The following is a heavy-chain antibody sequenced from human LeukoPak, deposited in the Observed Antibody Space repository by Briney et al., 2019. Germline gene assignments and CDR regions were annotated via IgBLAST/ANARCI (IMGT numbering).Heavy chain of an antibody. J-gene: IGHJ4*02. Sequence: GGSLRLSCAPSGFTVSSNYMSWVRQAPGKGLEWGSVIYSSGSTFYADSVKARFTTSRDNSKNTLYLQMNSLRAEDMAVYYCARVTDSSRWIFDYWGQGTLVTVSS. V-gene: IGHV3-66*01. CDR2: IYSSGST. CDR1: GFTVSSNY. D-gene: IGHD6-13*01. CDR3: ARVTDSSRWIFDY.